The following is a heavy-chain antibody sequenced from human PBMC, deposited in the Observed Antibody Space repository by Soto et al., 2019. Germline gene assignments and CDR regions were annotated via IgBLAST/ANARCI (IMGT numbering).Heavy chain of an antibody. J-gene: IGHJ6*02. CDR3: ARVRQQLSEGYYYYYYGMDV. CDR2: IWYDGSNK. D-gene: IGHD6-13*01. CDR1: RFTFSSYG. V-gene: IGHV3-33*01. Sequence: PWWSLRLSCAASRFTFSSYGMHWVRQAPGKGLEMVAVIWYDGSNKYYADSVKGRFTISRDNSKNTLYLQMNSLRAEDTAVYYCARVRQQLSEGYYYYYYGMDVWGQGTTVTVSS.